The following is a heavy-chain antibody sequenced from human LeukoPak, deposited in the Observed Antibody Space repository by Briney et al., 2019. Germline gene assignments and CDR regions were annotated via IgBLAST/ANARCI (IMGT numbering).Heavy chain of an antibody. D-gene: IGHD2-21*02. V-gene: IGHV1-2*02. J-gene: IGHJ6*02. Sequence: ASVKVSCKASGYTFTGYYMHWVRQAPGQGLEWMGWINPDSGGTNYGKNFQGRVTMTRDTSISTVYMEVNRLRSEDTAVYSCARGGRVVTATLGTSYYGMDVWGQGTTVTVSS. CDR2: INPDSGGT. CDR1: GYTFTGYY. CDR3: ARGGRVVTATLGTSYYGMDV.